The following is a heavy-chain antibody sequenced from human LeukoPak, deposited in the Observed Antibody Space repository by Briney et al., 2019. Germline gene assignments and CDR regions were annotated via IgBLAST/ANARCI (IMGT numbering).Heavy chain of an antibody. CDR3: ARDLEAYCGGDCYSDYFDY. D-gene: IGHD2-21*02. CDR1: GFTFDDYG. Sequence: GGSLRLSCAASGFTFDDYGMSWVRQAPGKGLEWVSGINWNGGSTGYADSVKGRFTISRDNAKNSLYLQMNSLRAEDTALYYCARDLEAYCGGDCYSDYFDYWGQGTLVTVTS. V-gene: IGHV3-20*04. CDR2: INWNGGST. J-gene: IGHJ4*02.